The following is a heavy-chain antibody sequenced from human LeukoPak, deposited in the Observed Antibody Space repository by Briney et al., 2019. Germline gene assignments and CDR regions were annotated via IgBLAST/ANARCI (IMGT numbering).Heavy chain of an antibody. J-gene: IGHJ4*02. Sequence: GESLKISCKVSGYSFTTYWIGWLRQMPGKGLEWMGVIYPADSDTKYSPSFQGQVTISADKSISTAYLQWSSLKASDTAMYYCARLEGSSRSPFDYWGQGTLVTVSS. CDR3: ARLEGSSRSPFDY. CDR2: IYPADSDT. CDR1: GYSFTTYW. V-gene: IGHV5-51*01. D-gene: IGHD6-13*01.